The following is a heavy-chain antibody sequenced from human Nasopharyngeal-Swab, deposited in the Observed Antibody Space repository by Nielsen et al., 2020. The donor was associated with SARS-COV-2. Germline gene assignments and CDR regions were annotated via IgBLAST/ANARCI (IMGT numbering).Heavy chain of an antibody. V-gene: IGHV4-39*01. CDR2: IYYSGST. D-gene: IGHD3-16*01. CDR3: ARRVARAPRHEGDYYYGMDV. Sequence: WIRQPPGKGLEWIGSIYYSGSTYYNPSLKSRVTISVDTSKNQFSLKLSSVTAADTAVYYYARRVARAPRHEGDYYYGMDVWGQGTTATVSS. J-gene: IGHJ6*02.